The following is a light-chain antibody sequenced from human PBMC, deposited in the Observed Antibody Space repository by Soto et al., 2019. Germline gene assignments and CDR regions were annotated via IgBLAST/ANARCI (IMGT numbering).Light chain of an antibody. V-gene: IGLV2-14*03. J-gene: IGLJ2*01. CDR3: SSYIASSTSVA. CDR1: SSDVGGYNF. Sequence: QSVLTQPASVSGSPGQSITISCTGTSSDVGGYNFVSWYQHHPGKAPKLMISDVSNRPSGVSNRFSGSKSGNTASLNISGLQAEDEADYYCSSYIASSTSVAFGGGTQLTVL. CDR2: DVS.